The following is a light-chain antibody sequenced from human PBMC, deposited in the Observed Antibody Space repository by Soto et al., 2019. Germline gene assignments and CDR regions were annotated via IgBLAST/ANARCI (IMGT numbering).Light chain of an antibody. CDR3: QQYVMPPFT. J-gene: IGKJ3*01. CDR2: GAF. V-gene: IGKV3-20*01. Sequence: EIVLTQSPGTLSLSPGERTTLSCRASQSVSNNYLAWYQQKPGQAPRLLIYGAFNRATGIPDRFSGSGSGTDFTLTISSLEPEDFAVYYCQQYVMPPFTFGRGTKVDIK. CDR1: QSVSNNY.